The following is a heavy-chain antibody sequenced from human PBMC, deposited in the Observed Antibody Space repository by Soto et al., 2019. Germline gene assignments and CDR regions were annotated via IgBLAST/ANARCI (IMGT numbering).Heavy chain of an antibody. Sequence: VQLVESGGGVVQPGRSLRLSCAASGFTVSSYGMHWVRQAPGKGLEWVAHISKDGGNKYYGDSVKGRFTISRDNSENTLNLEVNSLRPEDTAVYYCSKDQQQHLVRGWFDPWGQGTLVIVSS. CDR1: GFTVSSYG. D-gene: IGHD6-13*01. CDR3: SKDQQQHLVRGWFDP. CDR2: ISKDGGNK. V-gene: IGHV3-30*18. J-gene: IGHJ5*02.